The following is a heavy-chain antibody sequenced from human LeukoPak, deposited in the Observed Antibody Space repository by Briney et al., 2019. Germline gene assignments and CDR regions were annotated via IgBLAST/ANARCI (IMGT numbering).Heavy chain of an antibody. CDR3: AKPGHDSSGYYYGDNNSYFDY. Sequence: GGSLRLSCAASGFTFSSYAMSWVRQAPEKGLEWVSAISGSGGSTYYADSVKGRFTISRDNPKNTLYLQMNSLRAEDTAVYYCAKPGHDSSGYYYGDNNSYFDYWGQGTLVTVSS. V-gene: IGHV3-23*01. CDR1: GFTFSSYA. CDR2: ISGSGGST. D-gene: IGHD3-22*01. J-gene: IGHJ4*02.